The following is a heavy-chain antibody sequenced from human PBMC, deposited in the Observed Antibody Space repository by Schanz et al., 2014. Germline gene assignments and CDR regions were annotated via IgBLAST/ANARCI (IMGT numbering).Heavy chain of an antibody. V-gene: IGHV3-11*05. CDR1: GFTVSSDH. D-gene: IGHD2-21*01. J-gene: IGHJ3*02. Sequence: VQLVESGGGFVQPGGSLGLSCVVSGFTVSSDHMSWVRQAPGKGLEWVSYISGTTTYTNYADSVKGRFTISRDNAKNSLYLQMNSLRAEDTAVYYCARDLPYCDGGKCYSDGFDIWGQGTLVTISS. CDR2: ISGTTTYT. CDR3: ARDLPYCDGGKCYSDGFDI.